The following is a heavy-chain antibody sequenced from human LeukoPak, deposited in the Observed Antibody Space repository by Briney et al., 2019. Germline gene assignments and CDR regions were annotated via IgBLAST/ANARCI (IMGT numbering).Heavy chain of an antibody. CDR2: IDSSGGYM. CDR3: LRGDRRDY. Sequence: GGSLRLSCEASGFTFNTYSMNWARQDPGKGLEWVSSIDSSGGYMFYADSVKGRFIISRDNAKDSLYLQMNSLRVEDTAVYYYLRGDRRDYWGQGTLVTVSS. CDR1: GFTFNTYS. V-gene: IGHV3-21*06. J-gene: IGHJ4*02.